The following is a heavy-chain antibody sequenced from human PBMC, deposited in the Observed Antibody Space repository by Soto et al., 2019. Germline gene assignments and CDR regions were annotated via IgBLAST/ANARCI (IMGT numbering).Heavy chain of an antibody. Sequence: GASVKVSCKASGGTFSSYAISWVRQAPGQGLEWMGGIIPIFGTANYAQKFQGRVTITADKSTSTAYMELSSLRSEDTAVYYCASVWSGYYLYYFDYWGQGTLVTVSS. CDR2: IIPIFGTA. D-gene: IGHD3-3*01. CDR1: GGTFSSYA. V-gene: IGHV1-69*06. J-gene: IGHJ4*02. CDR3: ASVWSGYYLYYFDY.